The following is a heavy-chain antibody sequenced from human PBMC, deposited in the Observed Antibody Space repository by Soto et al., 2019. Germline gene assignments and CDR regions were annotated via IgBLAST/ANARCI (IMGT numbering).Heavy chain of an antibody. V-gene: IGHV1-58*01. J-gene: IGHJ4*02. CDR1: GFTFTSSA. D-gene: IGHD3-22*01. CDR3: AAHPITYYYDSSGYFPLDY. Sequence: SVKVSCKASGFTFTSSAVQWVRQARGQRHEWLGWIVVGSGNTNYAQKFQERVTITRDMSTSTAYMELSSLRSEDTAVYYCAAHPITYYYDSSGYFPLDYWGQGTLVTVSS. CDR2: IVVGSGNT.